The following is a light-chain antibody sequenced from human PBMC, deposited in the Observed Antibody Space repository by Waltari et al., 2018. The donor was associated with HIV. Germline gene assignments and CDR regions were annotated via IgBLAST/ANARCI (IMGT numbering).Light chain of an antibody. Sequence: QSVLTQPPSVSVAPGQRVTISCTGTNSKIGAGYDVHWYQQLPGTAPKVFMYFNTIRPSGIPYRFSGSKSDTSASLAITGLQAEDEADYYCQSYDSSLSASVFGGGTKLTVL. J-gene: IGLJ2*01. CDR1: NSKIGAGYD. CDR2: FNT. V-gene: IGLV1-40*01. CDR3: QSYDSSLSASV.